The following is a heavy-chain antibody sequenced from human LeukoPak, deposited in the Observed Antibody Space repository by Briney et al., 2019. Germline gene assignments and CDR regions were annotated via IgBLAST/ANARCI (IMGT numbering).Heavy chain of an antibody. J-gene: IGHJ6*03. Sequence: SETLSLTCTVSGGSISSNGYYWGWIRQPPGKGLEWIGNIYYSGSTYYNPSLKSRVIISVDTSKNQLSLELTSVTAADTAVYYCARRTPNYYYMDVWGTGTTVTVSS. V-gene: IGHV4-39*01. CDR2: IYYSGST. CDR1: GGSISSNGYY. CDR3: ARRTPNYYYMDV. D-gene: IGHD2-15*01.